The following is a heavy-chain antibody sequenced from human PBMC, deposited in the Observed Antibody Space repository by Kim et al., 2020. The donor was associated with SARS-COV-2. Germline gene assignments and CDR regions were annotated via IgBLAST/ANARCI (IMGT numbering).Heavy chain of an antibody. CDR3: GKEQAGIGDPLFFH. J-gene: IGHJ4*02. D-gene: IGHD2-21*02. Sequence: GGSLRLSCTASGFTFSSYGMSWVRQAPGKGLEWVSGISAGGGDTYYADSVKGRFTISRDNSKNTVYLQMNNLRAEDTAIYHCGKEQAGIGDPLFFHWGQGTLVSVSS. CDR2: ISAGGGDT. CDR1: GFTFSSYG. V-gene: IGHV3-23*01.